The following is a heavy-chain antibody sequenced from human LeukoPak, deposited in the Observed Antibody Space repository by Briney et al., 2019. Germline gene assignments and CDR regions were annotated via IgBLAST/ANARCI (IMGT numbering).Heavy chain of an antibody. J-gene: IGHJ6*02. D-gene: IGHD3-10*01. CDR1: GFTFSSYA. V-gene: IGHV3-23*01. CDR2: ISGSGGST. Sequence: GGSLRLSCAASGFTFSSYAMSWVRQAPGKGLEWASAISGSGGSTYYADSVKGRFTISRDNSKNTLYLQMNSLRAEDTAVYYYARDSHLWFGEKSPPDYYYYGMDVWGQGTTVTVSS. CDR3: ARDSHLWFGEKSPPDYYYYGMDV.